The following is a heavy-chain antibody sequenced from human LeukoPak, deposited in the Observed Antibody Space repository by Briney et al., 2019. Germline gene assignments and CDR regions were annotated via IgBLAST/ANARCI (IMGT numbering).Heavy chain of an antibody. D-gene: IGHD6-13*01. J-gene: IGHJ4*02. CDR3: ARDAPEYSSSWLDY. CDR2: ISGSGGST. Sequence: GGSLRLSCAASGFTFSSYGMSWVRQAPGKGLEWVSAISGSGGSTYYADSVKGRFTISRDNSKNTLYLQMNSLRAEDTAVYYCARDAPEYSSSWLDYWGQGTLVTVSS. V-gene: IGHV3-23*01. CDR1: GFTFSSYG.